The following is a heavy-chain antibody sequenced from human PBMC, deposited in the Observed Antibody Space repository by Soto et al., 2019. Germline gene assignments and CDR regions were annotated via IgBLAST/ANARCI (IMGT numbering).Heavy chain of an antibody. CDR1: GFTFSSYA. CDR2: ISYDGSNK. V-gene: IGHV3-30-3*01. D-gene: IGHD1-7*01. J-gene: IGHJ4*02. CDR3: AKGPNWNYLWDYFDY. Sequence: PGGSLRLSCAASGFTFSSYAMHWVRQAPGKGLEWVAAISYDGSNKYYADSVKGRFTISRDNSKNTLYLQMNSLRAEDTAVYYCAKGPNWNYLWDYFDYWGQGTLVTVSS.